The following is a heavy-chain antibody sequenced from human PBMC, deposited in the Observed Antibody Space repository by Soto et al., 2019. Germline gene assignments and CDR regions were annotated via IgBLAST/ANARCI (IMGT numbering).Heavy chain of an antibody. CDR1: GFSLSTSGMC. CDR3: ARIGPRPYCYGIDV. J-gene: IGHJ6*02. Sequence: SGPTLVNPTQTLTLTCTFSGFSLSTSGMCVSWIRQPPGKALEWLARIDWDDDKYYSTSLKTRLTISKDTSKNQVVLTMTTMDPVDTATYYCARIGPRPYCYGIDVWSQGTTVTASS. V-gene: IGHV2-70*11. CDR2: IDWDDDK.